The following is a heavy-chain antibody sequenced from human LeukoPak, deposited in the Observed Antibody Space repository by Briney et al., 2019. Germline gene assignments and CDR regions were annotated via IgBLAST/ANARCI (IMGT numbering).Heavy chain of an antibody. D-gene: IGHD2-2*01. CDR3: ARGGGSADLTRFDY. CDR1: GGSISQYY. CDR2: IYSSGST. J-gene: IGHJ4*02. V-gene: IGHV4-59*01. Sequence: SETLSLTCSVSGGSISQYYWGWIRQPPGKRLEWMGQIYSSGSTDYNPSLKSRVSISMDSSENQFSLKLSSVTAADTAVYYCARGGGSADLTRFDYWGQGALVTVSS.